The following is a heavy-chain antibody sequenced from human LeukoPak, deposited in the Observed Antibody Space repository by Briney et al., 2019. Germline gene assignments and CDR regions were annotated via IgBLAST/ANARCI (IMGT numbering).Heavy chain of an antibody. CDR1: GGSISSYY. CDR2: INHSGST. CDR3: ARGSGGWYVKGYMDV. J-gene: IGHJ6*03. Sequence: PSETLSLTCTVSGGSISSYYWSWIRQPPGKGLEWIGEINHSGSTNYNPSLKSRVTISVDTSKNQFSLKLSSVTAADTAVYYCARGSGGWYVKGYMDVWGKGTTVTVSS. V-gene: IGHV4-34*01. D-gene: IGHD6-19*01.